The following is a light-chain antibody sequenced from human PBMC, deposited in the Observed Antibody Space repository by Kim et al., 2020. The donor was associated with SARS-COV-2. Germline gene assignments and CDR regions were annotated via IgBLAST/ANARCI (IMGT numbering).Light chain of an antibody. CDR2: DAS. CDR1: QSVSSN. Sequence: EIVMTQSPVTLYVSPGERATLSCRASQSVSSNLAWYQQKPGQAPRLLISDASTMAPGIPARFSGSGSGTEFTLTISGLQSEDFTYYYCQQYSAWPPTFGGGTKLEI. V-gene: IGKV3-15*01. CDR3: QQYSAWPPT. J-gene: IGKJ4*01.